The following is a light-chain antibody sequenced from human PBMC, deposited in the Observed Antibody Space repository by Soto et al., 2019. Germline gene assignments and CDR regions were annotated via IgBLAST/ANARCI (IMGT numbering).Light chain of an antibody. Sequence: DIVLTQSPLYLPVTPGEPASISCRSSQSLLHSNGYNYLVWYLQRPGQSPHLLIYQTSNRSSGVPDRFSGSGSGRDFTLRISRVESEDVGVYYCMQALETAPWTFGQGTKVDIK. CDR1: QSLLHSNGYNY. CDR3: MQALETAPWT. CDR2: QTS. J-gene: IGKJ1*01. V-gene: IGKV2-28*01.